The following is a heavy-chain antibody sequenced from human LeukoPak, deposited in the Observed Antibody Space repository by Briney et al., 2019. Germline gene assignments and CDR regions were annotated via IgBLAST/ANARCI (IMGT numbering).Heavy chain of an antibody. CDR2: ISGSGGST. Sequence: GGSLRLSCAASGFTFSSYAMSWVRQAPGKGLEWVSAISGSGGSTYYADSVKGRFTISRDSSKNTLYLQMNSLRAEDTAVYYCASHYDTSGYHYFDFRGQGTLVTVSS. V-gene: IGHV3-23*01. CDR1: GFTFSSYA. CDR3: ASHYDTSGYHYFDF. J-gene: IGHJ4*02. D-gene: IGHD3-22*01.